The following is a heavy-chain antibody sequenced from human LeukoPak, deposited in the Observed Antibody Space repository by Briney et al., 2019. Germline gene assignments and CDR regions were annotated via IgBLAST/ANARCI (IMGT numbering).Heavy chain of an antibody. CDR3: ARSTMATNIAFDI. J-gene: IGHJ3*02. D-gene: IGHD5-24*01. CDR1: GDSVSTNSVA. CDR2: TYYNSKLYN. V-gene: IGHV6-1*01. Sequence: SQTLSLTCAISGDSVSTNSVAWNWIRHSPSRGLEWLGRTYYNSKLYNDYAVSVRTRITINTDTSKNQFSLQLNSVTPKDAAVYYCARSTMATNIAFDIWGQGTMVSVSS.